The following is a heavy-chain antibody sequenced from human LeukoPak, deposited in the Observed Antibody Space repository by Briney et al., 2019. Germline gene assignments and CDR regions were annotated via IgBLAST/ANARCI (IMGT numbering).Heavy chain of an antibody. J-gene: IGHJ4*02. Sequence: GGSLRLSCAASGFTFSSYSMNWVRQAPGKGLEWVSSISSSSSYIYYADSVKGRFTISRDNAKNSLYLQMNSLRAEDTALYYCARDLGMTDGDYVSYFDYWGQGTLVTVSS. CDR1: GFTFSSYS. CDR2: ISSSSSYI. CDR3: ARDLGMTDGDYVSYFDY. D-gene: IGHD4-17*01. V-gene: IGHV3-21*01.